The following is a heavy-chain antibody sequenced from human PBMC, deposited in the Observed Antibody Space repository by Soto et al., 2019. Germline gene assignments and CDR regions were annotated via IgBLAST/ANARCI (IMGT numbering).Heavy chain of an antibody. CDR1: AYTFTNYG. J-gene: IGHJ4*02. CDR3: ARSGSSWNLREFDS. V-gene: IGHV1-18*01. CDR2: ISAYNGNI. D-gene: IGHD6-13*01. Sequence: ASVKGYCKASAYTFTNYGISWGRQDNGQGLEWMGWISAYNGNINYAQKFRGRVTMTTDTSTSSAYLEVRSLRSDDTAVYYCARSGSSWNLREFDSWGQGTLVPVSS.